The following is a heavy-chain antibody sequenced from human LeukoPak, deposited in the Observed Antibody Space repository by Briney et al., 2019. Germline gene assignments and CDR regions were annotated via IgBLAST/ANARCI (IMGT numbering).Heavy chain of an antibody. CDR2: ISSSGSTI. CDR3: ARYSSGWYFDY. Sequence: GGSLRLSCAASGFTFSSYEMNWVRQAPGKGLEWVSYISSSGSTIYYADSVKGRFTNSRDNAKNSLYLQMNSLRAEDTAVYYCARYSSGWYFDYWGQGTLVTVSS. J-gene: IGHJ4*02. V-gene: IGHV3-48*03. D-gene: IGHD6-19*01. CDR1: GFTFSSYE.